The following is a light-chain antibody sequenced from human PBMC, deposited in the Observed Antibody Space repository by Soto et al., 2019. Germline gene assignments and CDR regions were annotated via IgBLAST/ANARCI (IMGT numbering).Light chain of an antibody. CDR2: KVS. J-gene: IGKJ1*01. CDR3: MQATPWPRT. V-gene: IGKV2-30*01. Sequence: VVMTQSPLSLPGTLGQPASISCRSSQSLVYRNGDTYLNWFQQRPGQSPRRLIYKVSSRDSGVPDRYSGSGSGTDFTLKISRVEAEDVGVYYCMQATPWPRTFGQGTTVEIK. CDR1: QSLVYRNGDTY.